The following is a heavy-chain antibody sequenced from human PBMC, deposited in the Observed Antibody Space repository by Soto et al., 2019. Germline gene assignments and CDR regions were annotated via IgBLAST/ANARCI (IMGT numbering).Heavy chain of an antibody. Sequence: QLQLQESGPGLVKSSETLSLTCTVSGGSISSRGYSWGWIRQPPGKGLEWIGTIYYSGSTYYNPSLNSLVTISVATSTNQASPKLSSVTAAGSAVSDGATSDWVDPWGQGTLVTVSS. J-gene: IGHJ5*02. D-gene: IGHD2-2*01. CDR1: GGSISSRGYS. CDR3: ATSDWVDP. V-gene: IGHV4-39*01. CDR2: IYYSGST.